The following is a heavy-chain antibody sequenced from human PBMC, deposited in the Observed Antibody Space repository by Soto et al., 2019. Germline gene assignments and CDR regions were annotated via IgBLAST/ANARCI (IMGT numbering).Heavy chain of an antibody. J-gene: IGHJ4*02. Sequence: GASVKVSCKASGYTFTSYGISWVRQAPGQGLEWMGWISAYNGNTNYAQKLQRRDTMTTDTSTSTAYMELRSLRSDDTAVYYCARGIHISFDYGDYGYWGQGTLVTVSS. D-gene: IGHD4-17*01. V-gene: IGHV1-18*01. CDR2: ISAYNGNT. CDR3: ARGIHISFDYGDYGY. CDR1: GYTFTSYG.